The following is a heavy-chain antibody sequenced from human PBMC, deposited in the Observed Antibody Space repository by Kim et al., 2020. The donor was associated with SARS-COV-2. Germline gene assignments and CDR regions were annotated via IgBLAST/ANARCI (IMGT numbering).Heavy chain of an antibody. Sequence: SETLSLTCAVYGGSFNEYYWTWIRQPPGKGLEWIGEINHSGSTNYNPSLKSRVSISVDTSKNQFSLELTSVTAADTAVYDCARGYVESRSYYLGQGTLVT. D-gene: IGHD3-10*02. V-gene: IGHV4-34*01. CDR1: GGSFNEYY. J-gene: IGHJ4*02. CDR2: INHSGST. CDR3: ARGYVESRSYY.